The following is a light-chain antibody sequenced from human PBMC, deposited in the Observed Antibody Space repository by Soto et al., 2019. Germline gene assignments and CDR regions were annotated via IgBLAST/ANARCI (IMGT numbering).Light chain of an antibody. V-gene: IGKV3-20*01. CDR2: GAS. J-gene: IGKJ1*01. CDR1: QTVTSNY. CDR3: QQYGSSPQT. Sequence: EIVMTQSPATLSVFPGERATLSCRASQTVTSNYLAWYQQKPGQAPRLLIYGASSRATGIPDRFSGSGSGTDFTLTISRLEPEDFAVYYCQQYGSSPQTFGQGTKV.